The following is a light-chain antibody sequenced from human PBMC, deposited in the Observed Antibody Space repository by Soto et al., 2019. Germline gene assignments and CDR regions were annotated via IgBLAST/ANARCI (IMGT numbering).Light chain of an antibody. CDR1: QGVRSD. V-gene: IGKV1-17*01. CDR3: LQYYTYPRT. Sequence: DIQMTQSPSSLSASVGDRVTITCRASQGVRSDLAWYQQKPGNAPKRLIYDSSFMQSGVPSRFSGSGSGTEFTLTISCLQPEDCATSYCLQYYTYPRTFGQGTRVEI. CDR2: DSS. J-gene: IGKJ1*01.